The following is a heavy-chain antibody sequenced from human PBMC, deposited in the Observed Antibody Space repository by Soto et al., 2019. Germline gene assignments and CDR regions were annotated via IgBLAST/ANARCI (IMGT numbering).Heavy chain of an antibody. Sequence: EVQMVETGGGLSQPGGSLRLSCAVSGFIVSSKYKTWVRQAPGKGLEWVSVIYTGGSTHFADSARGRFTISRDSSKNTLYLQMNSLRAEDAAVYYSTTYTGYGMDVWGQGTTVTVSS. CDR2: IYTGGST. V-gene: IGHV3-53*02. D-gene: IGHD3-16*01. CDR3: TTYTGYGMDV. J-gene: IGHJ6*02. CDR1: GFIVSSKY.